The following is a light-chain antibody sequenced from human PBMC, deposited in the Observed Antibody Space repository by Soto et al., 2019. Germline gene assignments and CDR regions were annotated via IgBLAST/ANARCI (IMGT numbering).Light chain of an antibody. CDR1: SSNIGAGYD. V-gene: IGLV1-40*01. Sequence: QSVLTQPPSVSGAPRQKVTISCTGSSSNIGAGYDVQWYQQLPGTAPKLLIYGNNNRPSGVPDRFSASKSGASASLAITGLQADDEADYYCQSYESSLSGWIFGGGTKLTVL. J-gene: IGLJ2*01. CDR3: QSYESSLSGWI. CDR2: GNN.